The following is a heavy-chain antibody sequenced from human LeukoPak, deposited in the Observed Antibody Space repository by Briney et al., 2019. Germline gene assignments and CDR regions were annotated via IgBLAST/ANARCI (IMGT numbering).Heavy chain of an antibody. D-gene: IGHD3-3*01. CDR3: ARATYYDFWSGYSPHYYYYYMDV. J-gene: IGHJ6*03. Sequence: GGSLRLSCTASGFTFSSYGMHWVRQVPGKGLEWVAVISYDGSNKYYADSVKGRFTISRDNSKNTPYLQMNSLRAEDTAVYYCARATYYDFWSGYSPHYYYYYMDVWGKGTTVTVSS. CDR2: ISYDGSNK. CDR1: GFTFSSYG. V-gene: IGHV3-30*19.